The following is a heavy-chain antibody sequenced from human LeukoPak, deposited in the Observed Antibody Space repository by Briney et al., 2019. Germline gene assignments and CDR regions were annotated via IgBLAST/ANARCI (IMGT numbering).Heavy chain of an antibody. Sequence: SVKVSCKASGGTFSSYAISWVRQAPGQGLEWMGRIIPIFGTANYAQKFQGRVTITADESTSTAYMELRSLRSDDTAVYYCARASPTYYYDSSGYYTFDYWGQGTLVTVSS. D-gene: IGHD3-22*01. J-gene: IGHJ4*02. CDR2: IIPIFGTA. CDR3: ARASPTYYYDSSGYYTFDY. CDR1: GGTFSSYA. V-gene: IGHV1-69*13.